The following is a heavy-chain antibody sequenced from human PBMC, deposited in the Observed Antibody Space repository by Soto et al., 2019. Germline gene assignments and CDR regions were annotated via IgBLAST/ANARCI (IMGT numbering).Heavy chain of an antibody. CDR2: ISSSGSTI. CDR1: GFTFSDYY. J-gene: IGHJ2*01. CDR3: ARGGDCSSTSCYLAGDWYFDL. V-gene: IGHV3-11*01. Sequence: QVQLVESGGGLVKPGGSLRLSCAASGFTFSDYYMSWIRQAPGKGLEWVSYISSSGSTIYYADSVKGRFTISRDNAKNSLYLQMNSLSAEDTAVYYCARGGDCSSTSCYLAGDWYFDLWGRGTLVTVSS. D-gene: IGHD2-2*01.